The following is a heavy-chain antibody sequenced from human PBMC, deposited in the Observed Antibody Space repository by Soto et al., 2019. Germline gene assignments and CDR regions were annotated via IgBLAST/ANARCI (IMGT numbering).Heavy chain of an antibody. D-gene: IGHD4-17*01. CDR3: VRDVVDFGDPPERLADYLGMDV. V-gene: IGHV4-59*01. J-gene: IGHJ6*02. CDR1: GDSISRYY. CDR2: IYNSGST. Sequence: QVQLQESGPGLVKPSETLSLTCTVSGDSISRYYWSWIRQPPGKGLEWIGYIYNSGSTNYNPSLKSGVTISEDTSKNQFSLKLRSVTAADTAVYYCVRDVVDFGDPPERLADYLGMDVWGQGTTVTVSS.